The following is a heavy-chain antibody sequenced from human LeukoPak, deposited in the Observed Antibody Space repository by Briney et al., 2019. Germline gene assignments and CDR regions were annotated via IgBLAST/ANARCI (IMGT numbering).Heavy chain of an antibody. CDR1: GGSISDYY. CDR3: ARARFGGLGVVISWYFDY. CDR2: MDYSGST. D-gene: IGHD3-3*01. V-gene: IGHV4-59*08. J-gene: IGHJ4*02. Sequence: SETLSLTCTVSGGSISDYYWTWIRQSPGTGLEWIGYMDYSGSTAYNPSLKSRVTISVDTSKNQFSLKLSSVTAADTAVYYCARARFGGLGVVISWYFDYWGQGTLVTVSS.